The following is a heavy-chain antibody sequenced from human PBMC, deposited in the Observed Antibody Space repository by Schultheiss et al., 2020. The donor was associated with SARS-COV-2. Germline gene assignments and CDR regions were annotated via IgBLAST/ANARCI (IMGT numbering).Heavy chain of an antibody. J-gene: IGHJ3*02. Sequence: GGSLRLSCAASGFAFSDNDMHWVRQATGKGLEWVSAIGTAGDTYYPGSVKGRFTISRENAKNSLYLQMNSLRAEDTAVYYCARKQVSSSWSHAFDIWGQGTMVTVSS. CDR2: IGTAGDT. CDR1: GFAFSDND. CDR3: ARKQVSSSWSHAFDI. D-gene: IGHD6-13*01. V-gene: IGHV3-13*01.